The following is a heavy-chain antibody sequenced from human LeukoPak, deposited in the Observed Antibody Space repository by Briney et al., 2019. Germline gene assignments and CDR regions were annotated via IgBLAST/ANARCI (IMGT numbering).Heavy chain of an antibody. D-gene: IGHD3-22*01. V-gene: IGHV3-7*01. CDR3: ANGGTYSSGP. CDR2: IKPDGSAQ. Sequence: GGSLRLSCAASGFTFSSYWMSWVRQAPGKGLEWVATIKPDGSAQYYVDSVKGRFTISRDNAKNSLFLQINSLRAEDTAVYYCANGGTYSSGPWGQGTLVTVSS. J-gene: IGHJ5*02. CDR1: GFTFSSYW.